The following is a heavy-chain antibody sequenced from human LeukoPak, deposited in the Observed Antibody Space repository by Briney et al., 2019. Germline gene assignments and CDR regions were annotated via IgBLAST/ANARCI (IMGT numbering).Heavy chain of an antibody. CDR1: VGNRRDHV. D-gene: IGHD3-9*01. CDR2: IIPLKGTS. V-gene: IGHV1-69*01. Sequence: SSVKVSCKASVGNRRDHVISWMRQAPGHGLEWMGGIIPLKGTSKLTQKLQDRATISADESTNTVYMEVRSLRSEDTALYYCATYDVLTGFEYWGQGTLVIVSS. J-gene: IGHJ4*02. CDR3: ATYDVLTGFEY.